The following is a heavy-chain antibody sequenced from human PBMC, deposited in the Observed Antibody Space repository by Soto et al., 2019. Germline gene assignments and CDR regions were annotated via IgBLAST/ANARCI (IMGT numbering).Heavy chain of an antibody. V-gene: IGHV1-69*02. CDR3: ASVPHYDILTGYYPYLV. Sequence: QVQLVQSGAEVKKPGSSVKVSCKASGGTFSSYTISWVRQAPGQGLEWMGRIIPILGIANYAQKFQGRVTIPGEKSTGTAYMGRSSRRSGDTAVYYCASVPHYDILTGYYPYLVWGQGTMVTVSS. J-gene: IGHJ3*01. CDR1: GGTFSSYT. D-gene: IGHD3-9*01. CDR2: IIPILGIA.